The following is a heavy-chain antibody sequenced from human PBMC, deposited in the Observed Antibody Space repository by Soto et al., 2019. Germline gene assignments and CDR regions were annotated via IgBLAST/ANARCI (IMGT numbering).Heavy chain of an antibody. D-gene: IGHD2-2*01. CDR2: IYGGGST. J-gene: IGHJ6*02. CDR1: GFIVSSSY. CDR3: ARGHCSRTGCPFYYYYGMDV. V-gene: IGHV3-53*01. Sequence: GGSLRLSCAASGFIVSSSYMTWVRQAPGEGLEWASVIYGGGSTYYADSVEGRFTISRDNSKNTLYLQMNSLRAEDTAVYFCARGHCSRTGCPFYYYYGMDVWGQGTTVTVSS.